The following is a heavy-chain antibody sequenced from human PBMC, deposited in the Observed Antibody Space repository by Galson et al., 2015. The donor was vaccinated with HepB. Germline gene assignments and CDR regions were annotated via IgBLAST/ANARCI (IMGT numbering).Heavy chain of an antibody. D-gene: IGHD6-6*01. CDR2: INQDGSEK. Sequence: SLRLSCAASGFTFGNYWMSWVRQAPGKGLEWVANINQDGSEKNYGDSVKGRLTISRENAKNSLYLQINSLRVDDTAVYYCARDGRGSTSYNWFDPWGQGTLVTVSS. CDR1: GFTFGNYW. V-gene: IGHV3-7*01. CDR3: ARDGRGSTSYNWFDP. J-gene: IGHJ5*02.